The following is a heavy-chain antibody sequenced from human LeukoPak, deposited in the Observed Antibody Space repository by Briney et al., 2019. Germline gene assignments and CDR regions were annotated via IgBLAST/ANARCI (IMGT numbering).Heavy chain of an antibody. D-gene: IGHD1-7*01. CDR3: ARVELNYGMDV. CDR2: INPSGGST. CDR1: GYTFTSYF. J-gene: IGHJ6*02. V-gene: IGHV1-46*01. Sequence: GASVKVSCKASGYTFTSYFMHWVRQAPGQGLEWMGIINPSGGSTSYAQKFQGRVTMTRATSTSTVYMELSSPRSEDMAVYYCARVELNYGMDVWGQGTTVTVSS.